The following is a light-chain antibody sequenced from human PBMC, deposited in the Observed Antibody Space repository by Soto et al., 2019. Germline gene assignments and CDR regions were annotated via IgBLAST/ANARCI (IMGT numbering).Light chain of an antibody. CDR3: QQANSFPLT. V-gene: IGKV1-12*01. J-gene: IGKJ4*01. CDR2: DAS. Sequence: DIQMTQSPSSVSASVGDRVTITCRASQGISSWLAWYQHKAGKAPKLLISDASSLPSGITSRFSGSGSGTEFTLTISSLQPEDFATYFCQQANSFPLTFGGGTKVEIK. CDR1: QGISSW.